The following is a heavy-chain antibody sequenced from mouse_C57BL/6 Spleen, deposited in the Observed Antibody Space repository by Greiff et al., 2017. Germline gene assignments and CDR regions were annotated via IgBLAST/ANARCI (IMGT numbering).Heavy chain of an antibody. V-gene: IGHV1-52*01. CDR2: IDPSDSET. Sequence: QVQLQHPGAELVRPGSSVKLSCKASGYTFTSYWMHWVKQRPIQGLEWIGNIDPSDSETHYNQKFKDKATLTVDKSSSTAYMQLSSLTSEDSAVYYCARGQRDAMDYWGQGTSVTVSS. CDR1: GYTFTSYW. CDR3: ARGQRDAMDY. J-gene: IGHJ4*01.